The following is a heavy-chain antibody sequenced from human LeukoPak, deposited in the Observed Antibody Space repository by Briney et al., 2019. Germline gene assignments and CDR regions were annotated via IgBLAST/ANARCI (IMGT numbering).Heavy chain of an antibody. CDR1: GGSFSGYY. CDR2: INHSGST. CDR3: ARDGTKAVAGRSYYYYYMDV. D-gene: IGHD6-19*01. Sequence: PSETLSLTCAVYGGSFSGYYWSWIRQPPGKGLEWIGEINHSGSTNYNPSLKSRVTISVDTSKNQFSLKLSSVTAADTAVYYCARDGTKAVAGRSYYYYYMDVWGKGTTVTVSS. V-gene: IGHV4-34*01. J-gene: IGHJ6*03.